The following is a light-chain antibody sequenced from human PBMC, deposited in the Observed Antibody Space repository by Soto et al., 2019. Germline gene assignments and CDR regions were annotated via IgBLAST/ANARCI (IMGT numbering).Light chain of an antibody. J-gene: IGLJ1*01. V-gene: IGLV2-8*01. Sequence: SVLTQPPSASGSPGQSVTISCTGTSSDVGGYDYVSWYQQHPGKAPKLMIYEVTIRPSGVSDRFSGSKSGNTASLTVSGLQAEDEADYYCSSYTGGSLYVFGTGTKVTVL. CDR2: EVT. CDR3: SSYTGGSLYV. CDR1: SSDVGGYDY.